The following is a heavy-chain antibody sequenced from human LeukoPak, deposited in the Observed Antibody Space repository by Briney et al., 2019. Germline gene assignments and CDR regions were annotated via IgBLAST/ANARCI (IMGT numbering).Heavy chain of an antibody. J-gene: IGHJ4*02. V-gene: IGHV4-31*03. CDR2: IYYSGST. Sequence: PSQTLSLTCTVSGGSISSGGYYWSWIRQHPGKGLEWIGYIYYSGSTYYNPSLKSRVTISVDTSKNQFSLKLSSVTAADTAVYYCARGSAYGDYATTYPYYFDYWGQGTLVTVSS. CDR1: GGSISSGGYY. D-gene: IGHD4-17*01. CDR3: ARGSAYGDYATTYPYYFDY.